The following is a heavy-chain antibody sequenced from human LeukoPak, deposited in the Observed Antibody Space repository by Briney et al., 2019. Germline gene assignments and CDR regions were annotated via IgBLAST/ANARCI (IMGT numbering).Heavy chain of an antibody. CDR1: GYTFTSYG. V-gene: IGHV1-18*01. CDR3: ARGRDLCSGGSCYSSDY. J-gene: IGHJ4*02. D-gene: IGHD2-15*01. Sequence: ASVKVSCKASGYTFTSYGISWVRQAPGQGLEWMGWISAYNGNTNYAQKLQGRVTMTTDTSTSTAYMELRSLRSDDTAVYYCARGRDLCSGGSCYSSDYWGQGTLVTVSS. CDR2: ISAYNGNT.